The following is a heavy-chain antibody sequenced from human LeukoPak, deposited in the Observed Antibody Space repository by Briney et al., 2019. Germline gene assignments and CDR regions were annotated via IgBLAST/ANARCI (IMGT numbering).Heavy chain of an antibody. Sequence: SETLSLTCSVSGGSIGYSYWTWIRQPPGKGLEWIGYIYYSGNTNYNPSLKSRVTISVDTSKNQLSLNLSSVTAADTAVYYCANLLSGLNCFDPWGQGTLVTVSS. J-gene: IGHJ5*02. V-gene: IGHV4-59*08. CDR2: IYYSGNT. D-gene: IGHD2/OR15-2a*01. CDR1: GGSIGYSY. CDR3: ANLLSGLNCFDP.